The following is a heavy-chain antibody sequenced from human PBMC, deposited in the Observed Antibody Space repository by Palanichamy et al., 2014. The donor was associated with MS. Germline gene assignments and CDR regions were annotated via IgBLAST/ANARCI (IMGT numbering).Heavy chain of an antibody. J-gene: IGHJ4*02. CDR2: IPIFGTA. V-gene: IGHV1-69*01. CDR3: ARNSRGRRELDY. D-gene: IGHD1-1*01. Sequence: IPIFGTANHAQKFQGRVTITADESTSTAYMELSSLRSEDTAVYYCARNSRGRRELDYWGQGTLVTVSS.